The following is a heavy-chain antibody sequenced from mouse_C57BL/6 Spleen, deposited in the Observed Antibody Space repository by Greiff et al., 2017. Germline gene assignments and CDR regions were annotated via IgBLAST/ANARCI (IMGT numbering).Heavy chain of an antibody. J-gene: IGHJ2*01. D-gene: IGHD1-1*01. CDR3: AGDYGAPYFGY. CDR1: GYSITSGYY. CDR2: ISYDGSN. Sequence: EVKLQESGPGLVKPSQSLSLTCSVTGYSITSGYYWNWIRQFPGNKLEWMGYISYDGSNNYNPSLKNRSSITRDTSKNQFFLTLNSVTTEDTATYYCAGDYGAPYFGYWGQGTTLTVSS. V-gene: IGHV3-6*01.